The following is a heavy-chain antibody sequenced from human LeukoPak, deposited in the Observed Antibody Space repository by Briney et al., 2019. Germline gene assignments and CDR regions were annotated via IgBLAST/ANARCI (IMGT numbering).Heavy chain of an antibody. J-gene: IGHJ3*02. CDR1: GFTFSSYA. CDR2: ISGSGGST. D-gene: IGHD3-22*01. V-gene: IGHV3-23*01. Sequence: GGSLRLSCAASGFTFSSYAMSWVRQAPGKGLEWVSAISGSGGSTYYADSVKGRFTISRGNSKNTLYLQMNSLRAEDTAVYYCAKSPPNYYDSSGPLDAFDIWGQGTMVTVSS. CDR3: AKSPPNYYDSSGPLDAFDI.